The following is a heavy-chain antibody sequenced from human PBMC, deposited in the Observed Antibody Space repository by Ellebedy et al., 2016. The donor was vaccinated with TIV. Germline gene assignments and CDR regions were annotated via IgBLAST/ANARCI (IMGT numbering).Heavy chain of an antibody. V-gene: IGHV1-18*04. J-gene: IGHJ4*02. Sequence: VSVKVSCKASGYTFTSYGISWVRQAPGQGLEWMGWISTYNGNTNYAQKLQGRVTMTTDTSTSTAYMELRSLRSDDTAVYYCARCPSSSWYGVGGYWGQGTLVTVSS. CDR3: ARCPSSSWYGVGGY. CDR1: GYTFTSYG. D-gene: IGHD6-13*01. CDR2: ISTYNGNT.